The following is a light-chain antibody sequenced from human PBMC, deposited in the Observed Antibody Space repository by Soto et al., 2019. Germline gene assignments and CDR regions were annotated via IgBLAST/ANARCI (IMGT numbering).Light chain of an antibody. Sequence: QSVLTQPRSVSGSPRQSVTISCTGTSSDVGGSDYVSWFQHYPGKGPKLLIYDVTRRPSGVPDRFSGSKSGNTASLTISGLQVEDEADYYCCSHAGSYTFGVFGSGTKVTVL. V-gene: IGLV2-11*01. CDR3: CSHAGSYTFGV. CDR1: SSDVGGSDY. CDR2: DVT. J-gene: IGLJ1*01.